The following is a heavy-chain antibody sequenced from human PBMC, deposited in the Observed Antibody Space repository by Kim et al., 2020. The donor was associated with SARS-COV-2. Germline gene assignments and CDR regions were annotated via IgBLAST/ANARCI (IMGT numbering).Heavy chain of an antibody. V-gene: IGHV3-7*01. CDR2: IKEDGTTK. CDR3: ARIGYSSSSMDY. CDR1: GFTFSHYW. D-gene: IGHD6-6*01. Sequence: GGFLRLSCAASGFTFSHYWMSWVRQAPGKGLEWVANIKEDGTTKYYVESVKGRFTFSRDNAKNLAYLQMNSLRADDTAVYYCARIGYSSSSMDYWGQGTL. J-gene: IGHJ4*02.